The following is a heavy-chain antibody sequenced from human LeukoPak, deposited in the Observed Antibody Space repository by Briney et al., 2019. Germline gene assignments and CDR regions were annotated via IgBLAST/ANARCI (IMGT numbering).Heavy chain of an antibody. D-gene: IGHD5-18*01. CDR2: INPNSGGT. CDR3: ARDIVMVTYWFDP. V-gene: IGHV1-2*02. Sequence: ASVKVSCKASGYTFTGYYMHWVRQAPGQGLEWTGWINPNSGGTNYAQKFQGRVTMTRDTSISTACMELSRLRSDDTAVYYCARDIVMVTYWFDPWGQGTLVTVSS. J-gene: IGHJ5*02. CDR1: GYTFTGYY.